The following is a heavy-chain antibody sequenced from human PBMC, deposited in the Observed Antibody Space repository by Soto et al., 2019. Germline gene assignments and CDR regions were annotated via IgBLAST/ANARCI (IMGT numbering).Heavy chain of an antibody. V-gene: IGHV4-59*01. J-gene: IGHJ4*02. D-gene: IGHD6-19*01. CDR2: IYYSGST. CDR1: GGSISSYY. Sequence: QVQLQESGPGLVKPSESLSRTCAVSGGSISSYYWSWIRQRPGKGLEWIGYIYYSGSTNYNPSLKTRVTISVDTSKNQFSLKLTSVTAADTAVYYCARSRYTSGWWTPPFDYWGQGTLVTVSS. CDR3: ARSRYTSGWWTPPFDY.